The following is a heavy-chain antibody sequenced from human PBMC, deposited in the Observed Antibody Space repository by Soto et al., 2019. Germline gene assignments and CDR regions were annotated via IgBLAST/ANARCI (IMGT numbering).Heavy chain of an antibody. J-gene: IGHJ3*02. D-gene: IGHD5-18*01. V-gene: IGHV5-51*01. Sequence: GESLKISCKGSGYSFTTYWIGWVRQMPGKGLEWMGVIYPGDSDTTYSPSFQGQVTISADKSISTAYLQWSSLKASDTAMYYCARPLRAMAGPNAFDISGQGTMVTVSS. CDR2: IYPGDSDT. CDR3: ARPLRAMAGPNAFDI. CDR1: GYSFTTYW.